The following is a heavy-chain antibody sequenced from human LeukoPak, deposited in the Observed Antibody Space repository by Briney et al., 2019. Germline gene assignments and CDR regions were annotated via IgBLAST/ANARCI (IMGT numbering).Heavy chain of an antibody. V-gene: IGHV4-59*01. D-gene: IGHD2/OR15-2a*01. J-gene: IGHJ4*02. CDR1: GGSISSYY. CDR3: ARGAVLD. CDR2: IYYSGST. Sequence: PSETLSLTCTVSGGSISSYYRSWIRQPPGKGLEWIGYIYYSGSTNYNPSLKSRVTISVDTSKNQFSLKLSSVTAADTAVYYCARGAVLDWGQGTLVTVSS.